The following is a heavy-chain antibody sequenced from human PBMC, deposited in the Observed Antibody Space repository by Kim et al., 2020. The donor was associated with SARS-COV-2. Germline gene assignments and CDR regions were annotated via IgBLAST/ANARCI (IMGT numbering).Heavy chain of an antibody. CDR2: IYYSGST. V-gene: IGHV4-59*01. CDR3: ARGVRYDILTGYYAYYFDY. CDR1: GGSISSYY. J-gene: IGHJ4*02. D-gene: IGHD3-9*01. Sequence: SETLSLTCTVSGGSISSYYWSWIRQPPGKGLEWIGYIYYSGSTNYNPSLKSRVTISVDTSKNQFSLKLSSVTAADTAVYYCARGVRYDILTGYYAYYFDYWGQGTLVTVSS.